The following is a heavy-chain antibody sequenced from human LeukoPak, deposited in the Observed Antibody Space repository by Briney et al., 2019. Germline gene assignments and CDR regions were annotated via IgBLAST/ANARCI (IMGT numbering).Heavy chain of an antibody. J-gene: IGHJ4*02. Sequence: GGSLRLSCAAAGFTFSSYAMSWVRQAPGKGLEWVSAISGSGGSTYYADSVKGRFTISRDNSKNTLYLQMNSLRAEDTAVYYCAKARLSNGDFSSNYYFDYWGQGTLVTVSS. V-gene: IGHV3-23*01. D-gene: IGHD2-21*01. CDR3: AKARLSNGDFSSNYYFDY. CDR2: ISGSGGST. CDR1: GFTFSSYA.